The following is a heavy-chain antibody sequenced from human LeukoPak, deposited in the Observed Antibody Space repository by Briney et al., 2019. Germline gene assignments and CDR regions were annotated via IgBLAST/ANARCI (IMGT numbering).Heavy chain of an antibody. D-gene: IGHD3-3*01. CDR2: INHSGGA. CDR1: GGSFIGYY. CDR3: ARVPLRFLEPFDY. J-gene: IGHJ4*02. Sequence: KASETLSLTCAVYGGSFIGYYWSWIRQPPGKGLEWIGEINHSGGANYNPSLKSRVTISADTSKSQFSLKLGSVTAADTAVYYCARVPLRFLEPFDYWGQGTLVTASS. V-gene: IGHV4-34*01.